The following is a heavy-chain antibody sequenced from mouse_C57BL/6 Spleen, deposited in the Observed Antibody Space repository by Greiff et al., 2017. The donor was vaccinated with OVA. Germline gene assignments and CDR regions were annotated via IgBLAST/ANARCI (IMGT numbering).Heavy chain of an antibody. CDR2: INPSSGYT. V-gene: IGHV1-7*01. CDR3: ARDYSKDYYAMDY. D-gene: IGHD2-5*01. Sequence: QVQLKESGAELAKPGASVKLSCKASGYTFTSYWMHWVKQRPGQGLEWIGYINPSSGYTKYNQKFKDKATLTADKSSSTAYMQLSSLTYEDSAVYYCARDYSKDYYAMDYWGQGTSVTVSS. CDR1: GYTFTSYW. J-gene: IGHJ4*01.